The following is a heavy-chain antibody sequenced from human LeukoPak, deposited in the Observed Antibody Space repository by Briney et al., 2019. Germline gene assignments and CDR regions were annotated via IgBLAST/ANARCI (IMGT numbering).Heavy chain of an antibody. J-gene: IGHJ4*02. Sequence: GGSLRLSCAASGFNFSSYTMSWFRQAPGKGLEWVSYISHSSGTIYYADSVKGRFTISRDNSKNTLYLQMNSLRAEDTAVYYCAKTPGGWNYRIYYFDYWGQGTLVTVSS. D-gene: IGHD1-7*01. CDR2: ISHSSGTI. V-gene: IGHV3-48*01. CDR1: GFNFSSYT. CDR3: AKTPGGWNYRIYYFDY.